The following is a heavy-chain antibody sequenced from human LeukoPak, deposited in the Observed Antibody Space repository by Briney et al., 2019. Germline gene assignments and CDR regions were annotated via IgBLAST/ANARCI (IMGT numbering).Heavy chain of an antibody. J-gene: IGHJ3*02. Sequence: GASVKVSCKAFGYTFTGYYMHWVRQAPGQGLERMGWINPNSGGTNYAQKFQGRVTMTRDTSISTAYMELSRLRSDDTAVYYCARAWDYYDSSGYLALDIWGQGTMVTVSS. D-gene: IGHD3-22*01. CDR1: GYTFTGYY. CDR3: ARAWDYYDSSGYLALDI. CDR2: INPNSGGT. V-gene: IGHV1-2*02.